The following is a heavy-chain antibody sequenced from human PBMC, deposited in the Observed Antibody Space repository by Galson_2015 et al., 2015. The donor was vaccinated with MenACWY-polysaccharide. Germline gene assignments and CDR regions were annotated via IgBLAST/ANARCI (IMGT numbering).Heavy chain of an antibody. J-gene: IGHJ4*02. CDR3: TTYVSGSHFC. Sequence: SLRLSCAASGFTFSNAWMSWVRQAPGKGLEWVGRISRTPDGGTTDYAAPVKGRFTISRDDSKNTLYLQINGLKTEDTSVYYCTTYVSGSHFCWGQGTLVTVSS. D-gene: IGHD3-10*01. CDR2: ISRTPDGGTT. CDR1: GFTFSNAW. V-gene: IGHV3-15*01.